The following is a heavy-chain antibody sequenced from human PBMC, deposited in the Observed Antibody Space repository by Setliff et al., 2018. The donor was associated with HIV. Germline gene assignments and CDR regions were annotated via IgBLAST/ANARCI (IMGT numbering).Heavy chain of an antibody. CDR2: ISPKYGGT. D-gene: IGHD2-2*01. CDR1: SLRDYY. CDR3: ARDTSSSY. Sequence: ASVKVSCKESLRDYYIHWVRQAPGHGFQWMGWISPKYGGTNYAQNFQGRVTMTRDTSISTAYMELSSLGSDDTAVYFCARDTSSSYWGQGTPVTVSS. V-gene: IGHV1-2*02. J-gene: IGHJ4*02.